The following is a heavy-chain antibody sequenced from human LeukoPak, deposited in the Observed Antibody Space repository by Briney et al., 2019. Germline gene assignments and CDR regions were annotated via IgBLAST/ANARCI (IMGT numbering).Heavy chain of an antibody. CDR1: GGSISSYY. J-gene: IGHJ4*02. D-gene: IGHD3-10*01. V-gene: IGHV4-59*01. CDR3: ARLSPTGTFDY. CDR2: IYYSGST. Sequence: ASETLSLTCTVSGGSISSYYRSWIRQPPGKGLEWIGYIYYSGSTNYNPSLKSRVTISVDTSKNQFSLKLSSVTAADTAVYYCARLSPTGTFDYWGQGTLVTVSS.